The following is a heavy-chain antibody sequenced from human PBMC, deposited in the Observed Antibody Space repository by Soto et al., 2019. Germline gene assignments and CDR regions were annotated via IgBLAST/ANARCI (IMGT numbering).Heavy chain of an antibody. CDR1: GFTFTSYG. CDR2: ISYDGGLQ. V-gene: IGHV3-30*03. Sequence: QAHLVESGGGVVQPGRSLRLSCAASGFTFTSYGMHWVRQAPGTRLEWVAVISYDGGLQHYADSVKGRFTISRDNSKNMVLLQMNSLRAEDTAVYYCVSDRGYGHGSGPYSWGQGTLVSVSS. J-gene: IGHJ4*02. CDR3: VSDRGYGHGSGPYS. D-gene: IGHD5-18*01.